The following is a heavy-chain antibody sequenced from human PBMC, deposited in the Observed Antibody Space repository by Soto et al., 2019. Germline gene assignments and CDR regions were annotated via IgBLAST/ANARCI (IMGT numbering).Heavy chain of an antibody. CDR2: INAGNGNT. CDR1: GYTFTSYA. J-gene: IGHJ4*02. D-gene: IGHD5-18*01. Sequence: GASVKVSCKASGYTFTSYAMHWVRQAPGQRLEWMGWINAGNGNTKYSQKFQGRVTITRDTSASTAYMGLSSLRSEDTAVYYCARAGSGYSYGYTPFPYFDYWGQGTLVTVSS. V-gene: IGHV1-3*01. CDR3: ARAGSGYSYGYTPFPYFDY.